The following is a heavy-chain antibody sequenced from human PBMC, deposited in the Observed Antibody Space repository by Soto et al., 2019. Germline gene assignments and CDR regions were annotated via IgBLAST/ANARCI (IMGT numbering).Heavy chain of an antibody. Sequence: GSLSLSCAASGFTFSSYGMHWVRQAPGKGLEWVAVISYDGSNKYYADSVKGRFTISRDNSKDTLYLQMNSLRAEDTAVYYCANVLRLDYWGQGTLVTVSS. V-gene: IGHV3-30*18. J-gene: IGHJ4*02. CDR3: ANVLRLDY. CDR1: GFTFSSYG. CDR2: ISYDGSNK. D-gene: IGHD2-8*01.